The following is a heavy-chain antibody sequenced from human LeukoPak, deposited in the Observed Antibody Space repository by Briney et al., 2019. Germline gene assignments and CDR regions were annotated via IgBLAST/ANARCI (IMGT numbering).Heavy chain of an antibody. CDR1: GYTFTGYY. CDR2: INPNSGGT. J-gene: IGHJ4*02. CDR3: ARGYYYDSSGYYYVSHPVWFDY. V-gene: IGHV1-2*02. Sequence: ASVKVSCKASGYTFTGYYMHWVRQAPGQGLEWMGWINPNSGGTNYAQKFQGRVTMTRDTSISTAYMELSRLRSDGTAVYYCARGYYYDSSGYYYVSHPVWFDYWGQGTLVTVSS. D-gene: IGHD3-22*01.